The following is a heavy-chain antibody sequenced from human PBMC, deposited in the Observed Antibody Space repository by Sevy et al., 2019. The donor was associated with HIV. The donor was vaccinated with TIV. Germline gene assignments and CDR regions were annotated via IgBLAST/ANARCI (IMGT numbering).Heavy chain of an antibody. CDR3: AKDGIAAAGEVPFDY. V-gene: IGHV3-30*02. Sequence: GGSLRLSCAASGFTFSSYGMHWVRQAPGKGLEWVAFIRYDGSNKYYADSVKGRFTISRDNSKNTLYLQMNSLRAEDTAVYYCAKDGIAAAGEVPFDYWGQGTLVTDSS. J-gene: IGHJ4*02. CDR1: GFTFSSYG. D-gene: IGHD6-13*01. CDR2: IRYDGSNK.